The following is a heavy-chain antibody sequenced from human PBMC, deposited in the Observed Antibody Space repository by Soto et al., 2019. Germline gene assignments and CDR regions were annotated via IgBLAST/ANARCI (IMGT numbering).Heavy chain of an antibody. J-gene: IGHJ6*02. CDR2: ISPKNGNT. CDR1: GYSFFTHG. Sequence: ASVKVSCKASGYSFFTHGITWVRQTPGRGLEWLGWISPKNGNTRYSQILQGRVSMTTDTSTSTVYMELTNLRSDDSAVYYCGRVSSSIVVIPDFGMDVWGQGTTVTVSS. V-gene: IGHV1-18*04. CDR3: GRVSSSIVVIPDFGMDV. D-gene: IGHD2-21*01.